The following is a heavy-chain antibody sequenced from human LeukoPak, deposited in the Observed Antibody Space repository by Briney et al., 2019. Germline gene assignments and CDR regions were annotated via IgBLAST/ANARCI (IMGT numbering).Heavy chain of an antibody. J-gene: IGHJ4*02. CDR3: ARTSARGAQFDY. CDR2: IYSSGST. V-gene: IGHV4-4*07. Sequence: SETLSLTCSGSGGSISSYYWSWIRQPAGKGLERIGRIYSSGSTNYNPSLKTRVTMSLDTSKNQFSLNLTTVTAADTAVYYCARTSARGAQFDYWGQGTLVTVSS. D-gene: IGHD3-10*01. CDR1: GGSISSYY.